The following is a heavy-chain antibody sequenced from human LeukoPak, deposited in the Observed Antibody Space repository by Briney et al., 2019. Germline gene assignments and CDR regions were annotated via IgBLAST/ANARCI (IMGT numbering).Heavy chain of an antibody. J-gene: IGHJ2*01. V-gene: IGHV4-30-4*08. Sequence: PSQTLSLTCTVSGGSISSGDYYWRWHGQPPGKGLEWIGNIYYSGSTYYNQSLKSRVTISVDTSKNQFSLKLSSVTAADTAVYYCARSRLTPDGVHWYFDLWGRGTLVTVSS. CDR2: IYYSGST. CDR1: GGSISSGDYY. CDR3: ARSRLTPDGVHWYFDL. D-gene: IGHD3-9*01.